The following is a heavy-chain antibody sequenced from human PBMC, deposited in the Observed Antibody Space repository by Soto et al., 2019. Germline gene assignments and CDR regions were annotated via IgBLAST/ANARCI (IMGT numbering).Heavy chain of an antibody. J-gene: IGHJ4*02. CDR1: GGSMSSSNW. CDR3: ARSEATVLDK. V-gene: IGHV4-4*02. Sequence: SETLSLTCTVSGGSMSSSNWWNWVRQPPGKGLEWIGEAHHSGRTNYNPSLKSRGTISGDKSKNHSPLKLSSVTAADTAVYYCARSEATVLDKWGQGTLVTFSA. CDR2: AHHSGRT. D-gene: IGHD4-17*01.